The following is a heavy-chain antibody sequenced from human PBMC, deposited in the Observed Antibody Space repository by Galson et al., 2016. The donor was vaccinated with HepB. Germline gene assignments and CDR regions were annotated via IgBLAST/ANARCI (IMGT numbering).Heavy chain of an antibody. CDR2: IYYKSRCYT. J-gene: IGHJ4*02. Sequence: CAIFGYSVSSNTADWNWIRQSPSRGLEWLGRIYYKSRCYTNYGVSVTRRISITPDTSKNQFSLLLDSVTPEDTGIYYCARGPFPPSCGHDCSTWESYFDHWGQGTLVTVSS. D-gene: IGHD2-21*02. CDR3: ARGPFPPSCGHDCSTWESYFDH. CDR1: GYSVSSNTAD. V-gene: IGHV6-1*01.